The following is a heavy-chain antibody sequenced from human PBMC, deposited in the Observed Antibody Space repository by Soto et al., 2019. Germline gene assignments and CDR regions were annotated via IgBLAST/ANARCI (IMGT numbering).Heavy chain of an antibody. J-gene: IGHJ4*02. D-gene: IGHD3-3*01. V-gene: IGHV4-61*01. Sequence: XATLSLTCTVSGASFKSGSYSSSWIRQPPGKGLEWIGYVYHTGRTIYNPSLKSRVSISMDTSKNQFSLNLDSVTAADTAVYFCARDFAYFDSWGQGTLVTVSS. CDR2: VYHTGRT. CDR3: ARDFAYFDS. CDR1: GASFKSGSYS.